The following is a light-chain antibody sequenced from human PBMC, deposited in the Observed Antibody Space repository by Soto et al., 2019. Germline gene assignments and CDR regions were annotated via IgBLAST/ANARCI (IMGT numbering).Light chain of an antibody. V-gene: IGKV1-5*03. CDR2: KAS. CDR1: DNINTW. CDR3: QHYNSYSRT. Sequence: DIPMTQSPSTLSASVGDRVTISCRASDNINTWVAWYQQKPGKAPNLLIYKASTLETGVPSRFTGSGSGTEFTLTISSLEPEDFATYYCQHYNSYSRTFGQGTKVEIK. J-gene: IGKJ1*01.